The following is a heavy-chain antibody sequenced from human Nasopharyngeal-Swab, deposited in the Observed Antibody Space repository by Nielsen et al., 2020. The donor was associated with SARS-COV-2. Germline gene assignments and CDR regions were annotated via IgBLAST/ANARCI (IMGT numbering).Heavy chain of an antibody. Sequence: GESLKISCKGSGYSFTSYWIGWVRRMPGQGLEWMGIIYPGDSDTRYSPSFQGQVTISADKSISTAYLQWSSLKASDTAMYYCARLRSSSWYDPGDFQHWGQGTLVTVSS. CDR3: ARLRSSSWYDPGDFQH. V-gene: IGHV5-51*01. D-gene: IGHD6-13*01. CDR1: GYSFTSYW. CDR2: IYPGDSDT. J-gene: IGHJ1*01.